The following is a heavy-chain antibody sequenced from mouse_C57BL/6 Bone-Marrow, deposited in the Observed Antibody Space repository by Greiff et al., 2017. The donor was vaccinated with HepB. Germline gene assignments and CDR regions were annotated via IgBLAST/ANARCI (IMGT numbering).Heavy chain of an antibody. J-gene: IGHJ1*03. CDR3: ARDRGLYDSWYFDV. CDR2: ISDGGSYT. V-gene: IGHV5-4*01. Sequence: EVQRVESGGGLVKPGGSLKLSCAASGFTFSSYAMSWVRQTPEKRLEWVATISDGGSYTYYPDNVKGRFTISRDNAKNNLYLQMSHLKSEDTAMYYCARDRGLYDSWYFDVWGTGTTVTVSS. D-gene: IGHD2-3*01. CDR1: GFTFSSYA.